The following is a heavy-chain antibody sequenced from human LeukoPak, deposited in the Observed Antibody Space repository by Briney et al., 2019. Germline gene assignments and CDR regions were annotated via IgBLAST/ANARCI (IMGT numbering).Heavy chain of an antibody. J-gene: IGHJ5*02. Sequence: ASVKVSCKASGYTFTSYGISWVRQAPGQGLEWMGWISAYKGNTNYAQKLQGRVTMTTDTSTSTAYMELRSLRSDDTAVYYCARDKMYQLPPGWFDPWGQGTLVTVSS. V-gene: IGHV1-18*04. D-gene: IGHD2-2*01. CDR3: ARDKMYQLPPGWFDP. CDR1: GYTFTSYG. CDR2: ISAYKGNT.